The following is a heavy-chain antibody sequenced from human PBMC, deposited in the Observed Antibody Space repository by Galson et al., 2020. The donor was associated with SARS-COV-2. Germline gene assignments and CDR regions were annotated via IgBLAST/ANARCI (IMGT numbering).Heavy chain of an antibody. D-gene: IGHD2-2*01. CDR2: INASNGNT. CDR3: ARVNVVVVPAAMGYYYYYMDV. J-gene: IGHJ6*03. V-gene: IGHV1-3*01. Sequence: ASVKVSCKASGYTFTSYAMHWVRQAPGQRLEWMGWINASNGNTKYSQKFQGRVTITRDTSASTAYMELSSLRSEDTAVYYCARVNVVVVPAAMGYYYYYMDVWGKGTTVTVSS. CDR1: GYTFTSYA.